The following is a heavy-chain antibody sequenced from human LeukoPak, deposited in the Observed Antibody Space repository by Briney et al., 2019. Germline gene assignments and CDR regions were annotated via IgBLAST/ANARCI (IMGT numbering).Heavy chain of an antibody. CDR3: ARQRGVGSAYYYYYMDV. V-gene: IGHV4-59*08. J-gene: IGHJ6*03. CDR2: IYHSGST. Sequence: SETLSLTCTASGGSINSYYWSWIRQPPGKGLEWIGFIYHSGSTNYNPSLKSRVTISVDTSKNQFSLKLSSVTAADTAVYYCARQRGVGSAYYYYYMDVWGKGTTVTVSS. D-gene: IGHD1-26*01. CDR1: GGSINSYY.